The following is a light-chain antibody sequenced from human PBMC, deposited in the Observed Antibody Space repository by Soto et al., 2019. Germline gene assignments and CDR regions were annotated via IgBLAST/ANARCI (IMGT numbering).Light chain of an antibody. Sequence: QSALTQPASVSGSPGQSITISCTGTSSDVGGYNYVSWYQQHPGKAPKLMIHEVSNRPSEVSNRFSGSKSGNTASLTISGLQAEDEADYYCSSYTSSSTWVFGGGTKLTVL. CDR1: SSDVGGYNY. J-gene: IGLJ3*02. CDR3: SSYTSSSTWV. V-gene: IGLV2-14*01. CDR2: EVS.